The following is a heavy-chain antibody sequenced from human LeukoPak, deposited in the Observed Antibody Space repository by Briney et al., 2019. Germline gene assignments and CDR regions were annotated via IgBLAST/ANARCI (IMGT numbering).Heavy chain of an antibody. Sequence: GGSLRLSCAASGFDFSSNWMHWVRHAPGQGLVWVSRIKGDGISTNYADSVKGRFTISRDIAKNTLYLQMNSLRAEDTGVYYCAKDHYWSIDYWGRRTLVTVSS. D-gene: IGHD3-3*01. J-gene: IGHJ4*02. V-gene: IGHV3-74*01. CDR2: IKGDGIST. CDR3: AKDHYWSIDY. CDR1: GFDFSSNW.